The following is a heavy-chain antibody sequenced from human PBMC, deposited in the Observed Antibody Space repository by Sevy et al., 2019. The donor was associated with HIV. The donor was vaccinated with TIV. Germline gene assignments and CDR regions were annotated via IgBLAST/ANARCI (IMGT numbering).Heavy chain of an antibody. CDR1: GFTFISYS. Sequence: GGSPRLSCAASGFTFISYSMNWVRQAPGKGLEWVASIGSTGDYIYYADSMKGRFTISRDNAKKSLYLQMKSLRAEDTAVYYCARDMSYCDSIGNDDWYFDLWGRGTLVTVSS. CDR3: ARDMSYCDSIGNDDWYFDL. CDR2: IGSTGDYI. D-gene: IGHD3-22*01. V-gene: IGHV3-21*01. J-gene: IGHJ2*01.